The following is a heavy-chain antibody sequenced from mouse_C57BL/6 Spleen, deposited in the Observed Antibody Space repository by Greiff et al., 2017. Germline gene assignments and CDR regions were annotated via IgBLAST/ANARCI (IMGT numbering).Heavy chain of an antibody. CDR2: IHPNSGST. D-gene: IGHD1-1*01. CDR1: GYTFTSYW. CDR3: ARSHYGSSYDYAMDY. Sequence: VQLQQPGAELVKPGASVKLSCKASGYTFTSYWMHWVKQRPGQGLEWIGMIHPNSGSTNYNEKFKSKATLTVDKSSSTAYMQLSSLTSEDSAVYYCARSHYGSSYDYAMDYWGQGTSVTVSS. J-gene: IGHJ4*01. V-gene: IGHV1-64*01.